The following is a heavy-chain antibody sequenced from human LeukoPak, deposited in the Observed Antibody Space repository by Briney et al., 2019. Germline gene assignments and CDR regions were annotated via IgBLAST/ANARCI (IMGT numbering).Heavy chain of an antibody. CDR3: AKPTSQYYYYMDV. Sequence: GRSLRLSCAASGFTFSSYGMHWVRQAPGKGLEWVAVIWYDGSNKYYADSVKGRFTISRDNSKNTLSLQLNSLRPEDTAVYYCAKPTSQYYYYMDVXGXGXTVTVSS. V-gene: IGHV3-33*06. CDR2: IWYDGSNK. CDR1: GFTFSSYG. J-gene: IGHJ6*03. D-gene: IGHD3-16*01.